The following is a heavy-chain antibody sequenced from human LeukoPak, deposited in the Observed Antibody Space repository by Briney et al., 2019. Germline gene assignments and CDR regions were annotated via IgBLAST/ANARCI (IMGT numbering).Heavy chain of an antibody. J-gene: IGHJ4*02. V-gene: IGHV3-30-3*01. Sequence: GGSLRLSCAASGFTFSSYAMHWVRQAPGKGLEWAAVISYDESNKYYADSVKGRFTISRNNSKNTMYLQMNSLRTEDTAVYYCARETGSAVGSTDFDYWGQGTLVTVSS. CDR1: GFTFSSYA. CDR2: ISYDESNK. D-gene: IGHD4-17*01. CDR3: ARETGSAVGSTDFDY.